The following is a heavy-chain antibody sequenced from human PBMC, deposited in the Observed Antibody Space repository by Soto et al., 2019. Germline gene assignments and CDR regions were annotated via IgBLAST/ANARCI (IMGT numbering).Heavy chain of an antibody. D-gene: IGHD2-15*01. V-gene: IGHV1-8*01. J-gene: IGHJ4*02. Sequence: QVQLVQSGAEVKKPGASVKLSCKASGYTFTNSDINWVRQAPGQGLEWMGWMNPDSGHAAYAQKFQGRVTLTTSTSTSTVYMEMRSLGSEDTAVYYCARRPHCSGGICYYGLDNWGQGTLVTVSS. CDR3: ARRPHCSGGICYYGLDN. CDR1: GYTFTNSD. CDR2: MNPDSGHA.